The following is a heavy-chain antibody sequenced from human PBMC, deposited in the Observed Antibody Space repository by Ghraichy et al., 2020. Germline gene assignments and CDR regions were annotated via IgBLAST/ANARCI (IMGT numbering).Heavy chain of an antibody. CDR3: TTALFAIVVVPAARSSPDAVDL. Sequence: GGSLRLSCAASGFTFSNAWMSWVRQAPGKGLEWVGRIKSKTDGGTTDYAAPVKGRFTISRDDSKNTLYLQMNSLKTEDTAVYYCTTALFAIVVVPAARSSPDAVDLWAQATIVPVSS. CDR1: GFTFSNAW. V-gene: IGHV3-15*01. J-gene: IGHJ3*01. CDR2: IKSKTDGGTT. D-gene: IGHD2-2*01.